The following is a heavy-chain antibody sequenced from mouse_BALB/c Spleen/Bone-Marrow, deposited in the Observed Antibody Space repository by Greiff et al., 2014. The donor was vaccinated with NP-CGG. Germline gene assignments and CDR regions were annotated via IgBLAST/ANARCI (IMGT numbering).Heavy chain of an antibody. V-gene: IGHV1-54*01. CDR3: ARWSTGATAMDY. J-gene: IGHJ4*01. CDR1: GYAFTNYL. CDR2: INPGSGGT. D-gene: IGHD4-1*02. Sequence: QMQLKESGAELVRPGTSVKVSCKASGYAFTNYLIEWVKQRPGQGLEWIGVINPGSGGTNYNEKFKGKATLTADKSSSTAYMQLSSLTSDDSAVYFCARWSTGATAMDYWGQGTSATVSS.